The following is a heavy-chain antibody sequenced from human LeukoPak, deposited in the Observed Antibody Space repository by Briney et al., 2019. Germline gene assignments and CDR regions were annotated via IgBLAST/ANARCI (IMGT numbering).Heavy chain of an antibody. CDR3: AKGLGCSSTSCPLPHYGMDV. D-gene: IGHD2-2*01. Sequence: GGSLRLSCAASGFTFSSYGMHWVRQPPGKGLEWVAVISYDGSNKCYADSVKGRFTISRDNSKNTLYLQMNSLRAEDTAVYYCAKGLGCSSTSCPLPHYGMDVWGQGTTVTVSS. J-gene: IGHJ6*02. CDR2: ISYDGSNK. V-gene: IGHV3-30*18. CDR1: GFTFSSYG.